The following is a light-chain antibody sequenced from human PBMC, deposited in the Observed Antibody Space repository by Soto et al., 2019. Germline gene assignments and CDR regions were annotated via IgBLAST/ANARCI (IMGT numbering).Light chain of an antibody. J-gene: IGKJ1*01. CDR1: QSVGTW. V-gene: IGKV1-5*01. CDR2: DAS. CDR3: QQYKTYPWT. Sequence: ASVGDRFTVTCRASQSVGTWLAWYQQKPGRAPNLLIYDASTLASAVPSRFSGSGSGTQFTLTISSLQPDDFATYYCQQYKTYPWTFGQGTKVDIK.